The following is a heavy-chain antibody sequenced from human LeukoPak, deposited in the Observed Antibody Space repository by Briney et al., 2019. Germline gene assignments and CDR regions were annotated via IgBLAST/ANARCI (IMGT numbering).Heavy chain of an antibody. Sequence: GASVKVSCKASGYTFTSYHINWVRQATGQGLEWMGWMNPNSGHTGYARKFQGRVTMTRNTSISTAYMELSNLRSEDTAVYYCARGMVVMVPDFDYWGQGALVTVSS. D-gene: IGHD3-22*01. CDR2: MNPNSGHT. J-gene: IGHJ4*02. V-gene: IGHV1-8*01. CDR1: GYTFTSYH. CDR3: ARGMVVMVPDFDY.